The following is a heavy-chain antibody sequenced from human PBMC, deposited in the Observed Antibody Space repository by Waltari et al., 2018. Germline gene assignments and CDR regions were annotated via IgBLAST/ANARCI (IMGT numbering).Heavy chain of an antibody. D-gene: IGHD6-19*01. J-gene: IGHJ3*02. V-gene: IGHV4-39*01. CDR3: ASTYSSGWYSAFDI. Sequence: WGWIRQPPGKGLEWIGSIYYSGSTYYNPSLKSRVTISVDTSKNQFSLKLSSVTAADTAVYYCASTYSSGWYSAFDIWGQGTMVTVSS. CDR2: IYYSGST.